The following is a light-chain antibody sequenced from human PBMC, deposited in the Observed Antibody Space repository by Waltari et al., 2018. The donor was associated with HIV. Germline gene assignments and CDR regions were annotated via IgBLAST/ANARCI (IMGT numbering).Light chain of an antibody. CDR3: SSYKDANDVV. CDR2: EVN. J-gene: IGLJ2*01. CDR1: SSDVGGFDY. V-gene: IGLV2-8*01. Sequence: QSALTQPPSASGSPGQSVTISCTGTSSDVGGFDYVSWYHQQPPKAPKLILYEVNRRPSEVPDRFAGTKSVNTASLTVSGLQPEDEGDYYCSSYKDANDVVFGGGTKLTVL.